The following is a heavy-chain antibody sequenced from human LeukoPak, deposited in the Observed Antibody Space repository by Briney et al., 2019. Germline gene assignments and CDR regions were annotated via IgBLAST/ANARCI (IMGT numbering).Heavy chain of an antibody. J-gene: IGHJ4*02. CDR1: GGTFRNYA. Sequence: ASVRVSCKASGGTFRNYAISWVRQAPGQGLEWMGGIIPLFGRAEYAQRFQGRVTITADESTTTAYLELTILRSEDTVVYYCASPKEDSDYYFDYWGQGTLVTVSS. CDR3: ASPKEDSDYYFDY. D-gene: IGHD4-11*01. CDR2: IIPLFGRA. V-gene: IGHV1-69*13.